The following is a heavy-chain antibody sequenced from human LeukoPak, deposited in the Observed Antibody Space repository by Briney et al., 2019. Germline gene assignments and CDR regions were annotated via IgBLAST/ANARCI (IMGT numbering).Heavy chain of an antibody. CDR3: AREMATTRDAFDI. Sequence: GASVKVSCKASGYTFTSYYMHWVRQAPGQGLEWMGWINPNSGGTNYAQKFQGRVTMTRDTSTSTAYMELSRLRSDDTAVYYCAREMATTRDAFDIWGQGTMVTVSS. CDR2: INPNSGGT. CDR1: GYTFTSYY. J-gene: IGHJ3*02. V-gene: IGHV1-2*02. D-gene: IGHD5-24*01.